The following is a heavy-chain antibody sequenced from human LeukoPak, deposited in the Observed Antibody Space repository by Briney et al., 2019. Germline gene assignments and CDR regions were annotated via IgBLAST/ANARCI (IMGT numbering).Heavy chain of an antibody. V-gene: IGHV1-69*13. CDR2: ITPIFRTP. Sequence: SVKVSCKASGGTFISTTINWVRQAPGQGLEWMGGITPIFRTPNYAQKFQGRVTITAVESMSTAYMELSSLRSEDTAVYYCARGWLAETTVVTPYNYWGQGTLVTVSS. J-gene: IGHJ4*02. CDR1: GGTFISTT. CDR3: ARGWLAETTVVTPYNY. D-gene: IGHD2-21*02.